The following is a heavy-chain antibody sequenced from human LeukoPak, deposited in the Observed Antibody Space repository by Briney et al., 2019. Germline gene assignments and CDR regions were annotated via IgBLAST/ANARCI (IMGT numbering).Heavy chain of an antibody. Sequence: ASVKVSCKVSGYTLTELSMHWVRQAPGKGLEWVSSISSSSSYIYYADSVKGRFTISRDNAKNSLYLQMNSLRAEDTAVYYCARGFVGGSLWGQGTLVTVSS. V-gene: IGHV3-21*01. CDR3: ARGFVGGSL. CDR1: GYTLTELS. J-gene: IGHJ4*02. CDR2: ISSSSSYI. D-gene: IGHD2-15*01.